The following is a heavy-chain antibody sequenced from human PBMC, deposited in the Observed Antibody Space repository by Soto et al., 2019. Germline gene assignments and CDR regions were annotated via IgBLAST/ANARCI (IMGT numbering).Heavy chain of an antibody. CDR3: ARGGGYSGYDTFDY. V-gene: IGHV4-31*03. CDR2: NYYSGST. CDR1: GGSISSGGYY. Sequence: PSETLSLTCTVSGGSISSGGYYWTWIRQHPGKGLEWIGYNYYSGSTYYNPSLKSRVTISLDTSKNQFSLKLSSVTAADTAVYYCARGGGYSGYDTFDYWGQGTLVTVSS. J-gene: IGHJ4*02. D-gene: IGHD5-12*01.